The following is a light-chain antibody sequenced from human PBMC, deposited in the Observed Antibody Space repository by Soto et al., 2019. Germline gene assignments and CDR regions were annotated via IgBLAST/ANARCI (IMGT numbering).Light chain of an antibody. CDR1: QSISTS. J-gene: IGKJ5*01. CDR3: QQTYSTPIT. Sequence: DVHVTLSASAVSAFVRDRVTITCLASQSISTSLAWYQQKPGKAPKLLIYAASTLQSGVPSRFSGSGSGTDFTLNISSLQPEDFATYYCQQTYSTPITFGQGTRLEIK. CDR2: AAS. V-gene: IGKV1-39*01.